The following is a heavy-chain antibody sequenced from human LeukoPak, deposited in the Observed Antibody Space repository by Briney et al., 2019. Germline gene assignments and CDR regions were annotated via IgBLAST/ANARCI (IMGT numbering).Heavy chain of an antibody. CDR1: GFTFSSYG. CDR3: AKDRDSSSWYRTYYYYYYGMDV. J-gene: IGHJ6*02. V-gene: IGHV3-33*06. Sequence: AGGSLRLSCAASGFTFSSYGMHWVRQAPGKGLEWVAVIWYDGSNKYYADSVKGRFTISRDNSKNTLYLQMNSLRAEDTAVYYCAKDRDSSSWYRTYYYYYYGMDVWGQGTTVTVSS. CDR2: IWYDGSNK. D-gene: IGHD6-13*01.